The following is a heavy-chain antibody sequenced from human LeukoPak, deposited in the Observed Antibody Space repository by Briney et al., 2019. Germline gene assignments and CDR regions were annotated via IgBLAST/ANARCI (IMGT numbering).Heavy chain of an antibody. J-gene: IGHJ4*02. D-gene: IGHD2-15*01. CDR2: IYPDDSDT. V-gene: IGHV5-51*01. Sequence: ESLKISCKGSGYRFSNDWIGWVRQMPGKGLEWMGIIYPDDSDTKYSPSFQGQVSISADKSINTAYLQWGSLKASDTAMYYCARRHCSGGSCYGEFDYWGQGTLVTVSS. CDR1: GYRFSNDW. CDR3: ARRHCSGGSCYGEFDY.